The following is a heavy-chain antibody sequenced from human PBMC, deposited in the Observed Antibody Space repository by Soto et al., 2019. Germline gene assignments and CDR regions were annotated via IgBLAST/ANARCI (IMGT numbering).Heavy chain of an antibody. CDR3: ARGFDSLFYGLDV. V-gene: IGHV4-30-2*01. D-gene: IGHD3-9*01. J-gene: IGHJ6*02. Sequence: QLQLQESGSGLVTPSQTLSLTCAVSGGSISSGGYSWSWIRQPPGKGLEWIAYIYPSGSTYYNPSLKSRVTISVDRSNNQFSLKLSSVTAADSAVYYCARGFDSLFYGLDVWGQGTTVTVSS. CDR2: IYPSGST. CDR1: GGSISSGGYS.